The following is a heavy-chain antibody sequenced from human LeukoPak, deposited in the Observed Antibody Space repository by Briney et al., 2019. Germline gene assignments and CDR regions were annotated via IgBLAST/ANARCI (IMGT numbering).Heavy chain of an antibody. D-gene: IGHD3-10*01. CDR1: GFTFSSYW. J-gene: IGHJ4*02. CDR3: ARDGAARGSGSFGD. CDR2: IKKDGSEK. V-gene: IGHV3-7*03. Sequence: GASLRLSCAASGFTFSSYWMSWVRQAPGKGLEWVANIKKDGSEKFYVDSVKGRFTISRDNTKNSLFLQMNSLRVDDTAVYFCARDGAARGSGSFGDWGQGTLVTVSS.